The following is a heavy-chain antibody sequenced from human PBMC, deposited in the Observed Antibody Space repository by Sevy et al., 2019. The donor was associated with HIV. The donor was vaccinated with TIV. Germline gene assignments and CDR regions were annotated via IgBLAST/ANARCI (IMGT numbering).Heavy chain of an antibody. CDR3: ARRRSSYGYSYYYYMDV. D-gene: IGHD3-16*01. CDR2: VYYTGTT. V-gene: IGHV4-59*08. CDR1: NDSISNSY. J-gene: IGHJ6*03. Sequence: SETLSLTCTVSNDSISNSYWSWIRQSPDKRLEYIGYVYYTGTTDYNPSLRSRVTISVDTSKNQFSLKLNSVTAPDTAMYYCARRRSSYGYSYYYYMDVWGKGTTVTVSS.